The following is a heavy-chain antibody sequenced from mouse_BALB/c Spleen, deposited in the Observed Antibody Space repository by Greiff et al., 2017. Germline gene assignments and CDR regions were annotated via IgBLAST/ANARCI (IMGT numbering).Heavy chain of an antibody. V-gene: IGHV1S81*02. J-gene: IGHJ1*01. Sequence: QVQLQQPGAELVKPGASVKLSCKASGYTFTSYWMHWVKQRPGQGLEWIGEINPSNGRTNYNEKFKSKATLTVDKSSSTAYMQLSSLTSEDSAVYYCARDYGSVDWYCAVWGAGTTGTVSS. CDR1: GYTFTSYW. CDR2: INPSNGRT. CDR3: ARDYGSVDWYCAV. D-gene: IGHD1-1*01.